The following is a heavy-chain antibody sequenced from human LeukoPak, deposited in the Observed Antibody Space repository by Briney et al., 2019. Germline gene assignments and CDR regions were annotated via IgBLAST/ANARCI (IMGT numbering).Heavy chain of an antibody. Sequence: SETLSLTCTVSGGSISSSSYYWGWIRQPPGKGLEWIGSIYCSGSTYYNPSLKSRVTISVDTSKNQFSLKLSSVTAADTAVYYCARRAIWSAVRDYWGQGTLVTVSS. V-gene: IGHV4-39*01. D-gene: IGHD3-3*01. CDR2: IYCSGST. CDR3: ARRAIWSAVRDY. J-gene: IGHJ4*02. CDR1: GGSISSSSYY.